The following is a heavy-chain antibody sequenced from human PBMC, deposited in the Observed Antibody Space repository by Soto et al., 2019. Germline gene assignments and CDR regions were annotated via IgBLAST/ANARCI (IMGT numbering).Heavy chain of an antibody. Sequence: SGFTFSSYAMSWVRQAPGKGLEWVSAMSGSGGSTYHADPVKGRFSISRDNSKNTLYLQMNSLRAEDTAVYYCVRDMQLWRLDSWGQGTLVTVSS. J-gene: IGHJ4*02. V-gene: IGHV3-23*01. CDR3: VRDMQLWRLDS. CDR1: GFTFSSYA. D-gene: IGHD2-15*01. CDR2: MSGSGGST.